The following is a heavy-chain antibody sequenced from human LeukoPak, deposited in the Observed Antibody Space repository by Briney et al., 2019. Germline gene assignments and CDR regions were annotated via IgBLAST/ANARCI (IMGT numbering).Heavy chain of an antibody. V-gene: IGHV3-33*01. CDR2: IWYDGSNE. D-gene: IGHD1-1*01. J-gene: IGHJ4*02. Sequence: GGSLRLSCAVSGFTFRNAGMNWVRQAPGKGLEWVAIIWYDGSNEYYGDSVKGRFIISRDDSRNTLYLQMNSLRAEDTAVYYCATPNGHNWNADDYWGQGALVTVSS. CDR1: GFTFRNAG. CDR3: ATPNGHNWNADDY.